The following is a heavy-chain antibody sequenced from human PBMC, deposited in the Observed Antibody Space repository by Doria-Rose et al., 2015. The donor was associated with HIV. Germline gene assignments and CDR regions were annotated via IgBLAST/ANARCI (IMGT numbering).Heavy chain of an antibody. D-gene: IGHD3-22*01. CDR3: ARVYDSSPGVDY. J-gene: IGHJ4*02. Sequence: QVQLVQSGGGVVQPGRSLRLSCGATGFTFSSYAMHWVRQAPGKGLEWVAVISYDGSNKYYADSVKGRFTISRDKSKSTLYLQMNSLRAEDTAVYYCARVYDSSPGVDYWGQGTLVTVSS. CDR1: GFTFSSYA. V-gene: IGHV3-30*04. CDR2: ISYDGSNK.